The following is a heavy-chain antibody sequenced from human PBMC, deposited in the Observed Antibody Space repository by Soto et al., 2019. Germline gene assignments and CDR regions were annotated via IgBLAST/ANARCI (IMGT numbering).Heavy chain of an antibody. CDR2: IYWDDDK. V-gene: IGHV2-5*02. J-gene: IGHJ4*02. CDR3: ARLRRDSSGWYGGFEY. CDR1: GFSLSTSGVA. Sequence: QITLKESGPTLVKPTQTLTLTCTFSGFSLSTSGVAVGWIRQSPGKALEWLALIYWDDDKRYSPSLKSSLTIHQDPSKNQVVFKMTHMDPVDTAMYHLARLRRDSSGWYGGFEYWGQGTRVTVSS. D-gene: IGHD6-19*01.